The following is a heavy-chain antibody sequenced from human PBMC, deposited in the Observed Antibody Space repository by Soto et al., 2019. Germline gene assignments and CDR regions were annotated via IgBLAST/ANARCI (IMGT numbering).Heavy chain of an antibody. J-gene: IGHJ4*02. CDR3: ARLISYGPGTDFDY. CDR2: IYYSGST. D-gene: IGHD5-18*01. V-gene: IGHV4-39*01. Sequence: SETLSLTCTVSGGSISSSSYYWGWIRQPPGKGLEWIGSIYYSGSTYYNPSLKSRVTISVDTSKNQFSLKLSSVTAADTAVYYCARLISYGPGTDFDYWGQGTLVTVSS. CDR1: GGSISSSSYY.